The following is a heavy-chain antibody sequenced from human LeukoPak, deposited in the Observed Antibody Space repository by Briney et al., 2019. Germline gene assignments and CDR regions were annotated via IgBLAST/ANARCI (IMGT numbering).Heavy chain of an antibody. CDR3: ARDSGAIVVVPAAPGAY. V-gene: IGHV1-18*01. CDR2: ISAYNGNT. CDR1: GYTFTSYG. J-gene: IGHJ4*02. D-gene: IGHD2-2*01. Sequence: ASVKVSFNASGYTFTSYGISWVRQAPGQGLEWMGWISAYNGNTNYAQKLQGRVTMTTDTSTSTAYMDLRSLRSDDTAVYYCARDSGAIVVVPAAPGAYWGQGTLVTVSS.